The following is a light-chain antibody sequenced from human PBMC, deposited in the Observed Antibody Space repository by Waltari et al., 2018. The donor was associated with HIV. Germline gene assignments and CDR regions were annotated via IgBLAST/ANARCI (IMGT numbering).Light chain of an antibody. J-gene: IGKJ4*01. CDR1: QSLLDSSINKYV. Sequence: DIVMNQSPDSLAVSLGGRATVHCKSTQSLLDSSINKYVLAWYQQKPGQPPKILVYWASARESGVPDRFSGGGAETNFTLTINSLKAEDVAVYYCQQYHTTPLTFGGGTRVEIK. CDR2: WAS. V-gene: IGKV4-1*01. CDR3: QQYHTTPLT.